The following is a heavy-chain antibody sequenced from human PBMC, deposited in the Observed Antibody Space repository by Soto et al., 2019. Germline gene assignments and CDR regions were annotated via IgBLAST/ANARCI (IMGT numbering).Heavy chain of an antibody. CDR3: AITTTVTSPFL. Sequence: GGSLRLSCAASGFTFSSYGMHWVRQAPGKGLEWVAVIWYDGSNKYYADSVKGRFTISRDNSKNTLYLQMNSLRAEDTAVYYCAITTTVTSPFLWGQGTLVTVSS. CDR1: GFTFSSYG. V-gene: IGHV3-33*01. CDR2: IWYDGSNK. J-gene: IGHJ4*02. D-gene: IGHD4-17*01.